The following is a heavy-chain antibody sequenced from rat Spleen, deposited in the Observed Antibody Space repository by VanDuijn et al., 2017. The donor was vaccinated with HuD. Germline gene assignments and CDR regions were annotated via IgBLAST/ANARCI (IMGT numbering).Heavy chain of an antibody. D-gene: IGHD1-4*01. Sequence: EVQLVESDGGLVQPGRSLKLSCAASGFTFSDYYMAWVRQAPTKGLEWVATISYDGSSTYYRDSVKGRFTISRDNAKSTLYLQMNSLRSEDTATYYCARHLPGYNVMDAWGQGASVTVSS. J-gene: IGHJ4*01. CDR1: GFTFSDYY. CDR3: ARHLPGYNVMDA. V-gene: IGHV5-29*01. CDR2: ISYDGSST.